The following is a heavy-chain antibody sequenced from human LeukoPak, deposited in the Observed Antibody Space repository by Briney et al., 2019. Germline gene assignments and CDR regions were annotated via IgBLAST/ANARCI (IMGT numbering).Heavy chain of an antibody. CDR3: TRGSGSH. J-gene: IGHJ4*02. D-gene: IGHD3-10*01. CDR2: IRGKAYGGTT. V-gene: IGHV3-49*03. CDR1: GFTFGDLP. Sequence: GGSLRLSCTTSGFTFGDLPMGWFRQAPGKGLECVGFIRGKAYGGTTEYAASVKGRFTISRDDSKSITYLQMNSLKTEDTAVYYCTRGSGSHWGQGTLVTVSS.